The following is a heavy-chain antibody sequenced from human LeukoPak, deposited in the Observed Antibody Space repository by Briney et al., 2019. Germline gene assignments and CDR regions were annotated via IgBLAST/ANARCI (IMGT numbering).Heavy chain of an antibody. CDR3: ARRDFWSGYYSSRY. V-gene: IGHV4-39*07. Sequence: PSETLSLTCTVSGGSISSSSYYWAWIRQPPGKGLEWIGDSNHSGSTNYNPSLKSRVTISVDTSRNQFSLKLRSVTAADTAVYYCARRDFWSGYYSSRYWGQGTLVSVSS. J-gene: IGHJ4*02. CDR1: GGSISSSSYY. CDR2: SNHSGST. D-gene: IGHD3-3*01.